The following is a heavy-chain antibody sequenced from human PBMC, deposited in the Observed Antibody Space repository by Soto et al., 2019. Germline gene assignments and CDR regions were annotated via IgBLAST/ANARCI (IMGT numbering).Heavy chain of an antibody. CDR2: IRRKANSYTT. Sequence: EVQLVESGGGLVQPGGSLRLSCAASGLIFSDYHMDWVRQAPGKGLEWVGRIRRKANSYTTEYAAFVKGRFTISRDDSKSSVDLQMNSLKSENTAVYYCAMLGGWSGGSSGMDFWGQGTTVTVSS. CDR1: GLIFSDYH. D-gene: IGHD6-19*01. CDR3: AMLGGWSGGSSGMDF. V-gene: IGHV3-72*01. J-gene: IGHJ6*02.